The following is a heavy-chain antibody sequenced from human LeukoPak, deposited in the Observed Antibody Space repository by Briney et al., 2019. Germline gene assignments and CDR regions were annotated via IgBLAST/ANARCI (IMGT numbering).Heavy chain of an antibody. CDR1: GFTFSSYG. D-gene: IGHD2-2*01. Sequence: GGSLRLSCAASGFTFSSYGMHWVRQAPGKGLEWVAVISYDGSNKYCADSVKGRFTISRDNSKNTLYLQMNSLRAEDTAVYYCAKDGRGGVPAAKTKGSYYYYGMDVWGQGTTVTVSS. CDR2: ISYDGSNK. CDR3: AKDGRGGVPAAKTKGSYYYYGMDV. V-gene: IGHV3-30*18. J-gene: IGHJ6*02.